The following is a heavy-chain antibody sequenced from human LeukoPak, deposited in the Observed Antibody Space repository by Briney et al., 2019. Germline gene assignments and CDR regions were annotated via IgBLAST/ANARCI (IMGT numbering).Heavy chain of an antibody. J-gene: IGHJ4*02. CDR3: ARGGSWHDY. CDR2: NTRSSNYI. CDR1: GFTFRSYS. Sequence: PVVSLPLSYAASGFTFRSYSMNWVRQAPGKELEGVSSNTRSSNYIYYADSLKGRFTISRDNDKNSLYLEMNSLRAKDTAVYYCARGGSWHDYWGQGTLVTVSS. D-gene: IGHD6-13*01. V-gene: IGHV3-21*01.